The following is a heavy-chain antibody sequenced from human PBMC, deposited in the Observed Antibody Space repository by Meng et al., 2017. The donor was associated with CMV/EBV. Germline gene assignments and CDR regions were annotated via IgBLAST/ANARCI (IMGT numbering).Heavy chain of an antibody. D-gene: IGHD3-22*01. CDR1: GYTFTHHV. V-gene: IGHV1-18*01. J-gene: IGHJ4*02. CDR3: ARDTMMIMSFDH. Sequence: QVQLAQSGAEVRKPGASVKVLCKASGYTFTHHVISWVRQAPGQGLEWMGWISGYNDNTKYARHLQGRVTMTTDTSTNTAYMELRSLRSDDTAIYYCARDTMMIMSFDHWGPGTLVTVSS. CDR2: ISGYNDNT.